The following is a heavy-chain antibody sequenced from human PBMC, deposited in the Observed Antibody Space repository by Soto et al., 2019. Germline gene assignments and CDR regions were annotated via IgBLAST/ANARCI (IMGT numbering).Heavy chain of an antibody. J-gene: IGHJ3*02. Sequence: QVQLVQSGAEVKKPGSSVKVSCKASGGTFSSYAISWVRQAPGQGLEWMGGIIPIFGTANYAQKFQGRVTITADESTSTAYMEVSRLRSEDTAVYYCARSRVTYYYDRSSFDIWGQGTMVTVSS. D-gene: IGHD3-22*01. CDR2: IIPIFGTA. CDR3: ARSRVTYYYDRSSFDI. CDR1: GGTFSSYA. V-gene: IGHV1-69*01.